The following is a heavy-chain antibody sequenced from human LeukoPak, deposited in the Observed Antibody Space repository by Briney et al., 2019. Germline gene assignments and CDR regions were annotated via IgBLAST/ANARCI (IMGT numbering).Heavy chain of an antibody. CDR3: ATGGASLRGDC. Sequence: PGGSLRLSCAASGFTFNNYAMSWVRQAPGKGLEWVSGISFSGGSTHYADSVKGRFTISRDNSKNTLYLQLNSLRAEDTAVYYCATGGASLRGDCWGQGTLVTVSS. CDR1: GFTFNNYA. J-gene: IGHJ4*02. CDR2: ISFSGGST. D-gene: IGHD3-10*01. V-gene: IGHV3-23*01.